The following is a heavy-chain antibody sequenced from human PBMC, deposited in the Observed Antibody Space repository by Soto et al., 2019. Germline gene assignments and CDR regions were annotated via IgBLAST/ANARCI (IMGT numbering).Heavy chain of an antibody. J-gene: IGHJ4*02. V-gene: IGHV1-18*01. Sequence: QVQLVQSGGEVKKPGASVTVSCKASGYTFINYHITWVRQAPGQGLEWMAWINTYNGMTDDAQRFQGRVTMTRDTSTSTAYMELRNLGSDGTAVYFCAKSPRGEMATDWGQGTLVTVSS. CDR1: GYTFINYH. CDR3: AKSPRGEMATD. CDR2: INTYNGMT. D-gene: IGHD5-12*01.